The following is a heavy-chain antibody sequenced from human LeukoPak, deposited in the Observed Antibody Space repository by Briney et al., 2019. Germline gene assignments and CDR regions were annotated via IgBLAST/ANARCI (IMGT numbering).Heavy chain of an antibody. Sequence: GGSLRLSCAASGFTFSSYGMHWVRQAPGQGLGWVGFIRYDGSDKYYADSVKGRFTISRDKPKNTLYLQVNSLRAEDTAVYYYAKDSWDVGATSVIDYWAEGPVVTVFS. CDR1: GFTFSSYG. J-gene: IGHJ4*02. CDR2: IRYDGSDK. D-gene: IGHD1-26*01. CDR3: AKDSWDVGATSVIDY. V-gene: IGHV3-30*02.